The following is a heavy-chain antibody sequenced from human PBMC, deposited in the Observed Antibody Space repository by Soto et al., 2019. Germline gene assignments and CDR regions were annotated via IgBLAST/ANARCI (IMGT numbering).Heavy chain of an antibody. CDR1: GYTFTSYG. Sequence: QVQLVQSGAEVKKPGASVKVSCKASGYTFTSYGISWVRQAPGQGLEWMGWISAYNGNTNYAQKLQGRVTMTTDTSTSTAYMELRSLRSDETAVYYCARDLEGYSGSQRYWGLFDYWGQGTLVTVSS. CDR2: ISAYNGNT. V-gene: IGHV1-18*04. D-gene: IGHD1-26*01. CDR3: ARDLEGYSGSQRYWGLFDY. J-gene: IGHJ4*02.